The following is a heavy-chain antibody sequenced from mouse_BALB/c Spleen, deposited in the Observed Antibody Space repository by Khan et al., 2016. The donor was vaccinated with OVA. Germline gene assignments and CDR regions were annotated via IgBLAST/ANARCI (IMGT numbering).Heavy chain of an antibody. CDR3: ARGTLDY. CDR2: IDPFNGGT. Sequence: VQLQQSGPELMKPGASVNMSCKASGYSFTTYYIHWVKQSHGKSLEWIGFIDPFNGGTDYNQKFKGKATLTVDNSSNTAYMHLSSLTSEDSAVYYGARGTLDYWGQGTLVTVSA. V-gene: IGHV1S135*01. D-gene: IGHD3-3*01. J-gene: IGHJ3*01. CDR1: GYSFTTYY.